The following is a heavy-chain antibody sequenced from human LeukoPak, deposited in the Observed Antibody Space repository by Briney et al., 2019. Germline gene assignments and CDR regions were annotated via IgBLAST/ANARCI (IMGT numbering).Heavy chain of an antibody. D-gene: IGHD1-26*01. V-gene: IGHV1-18*01. CDR2: ISGYNGNT. Sequence: SSVKVSCKASGYTFTSYYISWVRQAPGQPLEWMGWISGYNGNTNYAQKLQDRVTMTTDTSTSTAYMELRSLRSDDTAVYYCARGGMSYSSFDYWGQGTLVTVSS. CDR1: GYTFTSYY. CDR3: ARGGMSYSSFDY. J-gene: IGHJ4*02.